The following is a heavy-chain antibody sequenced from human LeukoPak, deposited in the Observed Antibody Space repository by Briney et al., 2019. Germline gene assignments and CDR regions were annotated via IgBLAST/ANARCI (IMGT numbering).Heavy chain of an antibody. CDR2: ISSSSSYI. J-gene: IGHJ3*02. CDR3: ARDFPRYSSSWYGKLDAFDI. D-gene: IGHD6-13*01. CDR1: GFTFSSYS. Sequence: GGSLRLSCAASGFTFSSYSMNWVRQAPGKGLEWVSSISSSSSYIYYADSVKGRFTISRDNAKNSPYLQVNSLRAEDTAVYYCARDFPRYSSSWYGKLDAFDIWGQGTMVTVSS. V-gene: IGHV3-21*01.